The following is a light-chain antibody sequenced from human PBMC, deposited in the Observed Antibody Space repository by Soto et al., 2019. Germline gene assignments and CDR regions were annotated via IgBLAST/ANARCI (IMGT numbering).Light chain of an antibody. CDR1: SSKIGNNY. J-gene: IGLJ1*01. Sequence: SVLTQPPSVSSAPGQKVTISCSGNSSKIGNNYVSWYQQLPGTAPKLLIYDNNKRPSGIPDRFSGSKSGTSATLGITGLQTGDEADYYCGTWDSSLSAYVFGTGTKVTVL. V-gene: IGLV1-51*01. CDR2: DNN. CDR3: GTWDSSLSAYV.